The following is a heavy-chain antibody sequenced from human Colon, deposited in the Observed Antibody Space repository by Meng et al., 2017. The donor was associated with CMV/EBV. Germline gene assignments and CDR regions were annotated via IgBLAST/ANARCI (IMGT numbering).Heavy chain of an antibody. D-gene: IGHD1-14*01. CDR1: GFPFSNVW. J-gene: IGHJ4*02. CDR3: TTAYGRGTGDY. Sequence: EVKLVESGGGSVQPGGSLRLSCVTSGFPFSNVWMSWVRQAPGKGLEWVGRIKRKSDGGTADFAAPAKGRFTISRDDSKTTLYLQMNSLRSEDTAVYYCTTAYGRGTGDYWGQGTLVTVSS. V-gene: IGHV3-15*01. CDR2: IKRKSDGGTA.